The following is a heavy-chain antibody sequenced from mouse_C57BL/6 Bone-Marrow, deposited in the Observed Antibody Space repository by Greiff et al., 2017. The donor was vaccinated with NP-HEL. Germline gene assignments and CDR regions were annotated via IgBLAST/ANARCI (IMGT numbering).Heavy chain of an antibody. D-gene: IGHD2-4*01. V-gene: IGHV1-5*01. CDR3: TRSYYDPYYFDY. CDR1: GYTFTSYW. CDR2: IYPGNSDT. J-gene: IGHJ2*01. Sequence: VHVKQSGTVLARPGASVKMSCKTSGYTFTSYWMHWVKQRPGQGLEWIGAIYPGNSDTSYNQKFKGKAKLTAVTSASTAYMELSSLTNEDSAVYYCTRSYYDPYYFDYWGQGTTLTVSS.